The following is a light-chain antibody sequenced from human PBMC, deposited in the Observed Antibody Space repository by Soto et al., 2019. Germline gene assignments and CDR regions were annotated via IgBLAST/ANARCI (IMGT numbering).Light chain of an antibody. V-gene: IGLV3-21*04. Sequence: SYELTQSPSVSVAPGETARITCEETTIGSKGVHWYQQKLGQAPVLVIYYDSDRPSGIPDRFSGSKSGNTATLTISSVEAGDEADYHCQVCGSIRDHPVFGGGTKVTVL. CDR1: TIGSKG. CDR3: QVCGSIRDHPV. J-gene: IGLJ3*02. CDR2: YDS.